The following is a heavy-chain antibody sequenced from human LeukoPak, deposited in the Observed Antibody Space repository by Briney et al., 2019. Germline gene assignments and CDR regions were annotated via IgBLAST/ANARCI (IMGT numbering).Heavy chain of an antibody. CDR3: ARDRIAAAFGWAYFDY. D-gene: IGHD6-13*01. CDR1: GGSISSSNW. J-gene: IGHJ4*02. V-gene: IGHV4-4*02. CDR2: IYHSGST. Sequence: SGTLSLTCAVSGGSISSSNWWSWVRQPPGKGLEWIGEIYHSGSTNCNPSLKSRVTISVDKSKNQFSLKLSSVTAADTAVYYCARDRIAAAFGWAYFDYWGQGTLVTVSS.